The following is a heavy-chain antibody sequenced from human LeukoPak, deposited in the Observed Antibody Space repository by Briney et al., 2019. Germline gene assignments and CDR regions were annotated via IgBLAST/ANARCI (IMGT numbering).Heavy chain of an antibody. Sequence: PGGSLRLSCAASGFTFSSYWMSWVRQAPEKGLEWVANIKQDGSEKYYVDSVKGRFTISRDNAKNSLYLQMNSLRAEDTAVYYCASRLSSGWLQFDYWGQGTLVTVSS. D-gene: IGHD6-19*01. J-gene: IGHJ4*02. CDR3: ASRLSSGWLQFDY. V-gene: IGHV3-7*05. CDR1: GFTFSSYW. CDR2: IKQDGSEK.